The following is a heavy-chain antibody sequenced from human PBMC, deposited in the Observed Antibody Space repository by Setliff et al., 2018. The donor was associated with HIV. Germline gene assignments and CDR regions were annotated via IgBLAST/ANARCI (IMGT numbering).Heavy chain of an antibody. Sequence: SETLSLTCAVSGYSISSGYYWGWIRQPPGKGLEWIGSIYHSGSTYYNPSLKSRVTISIDTSNNQISLRLSSVTAADTAMHYCVRDDYGYNGKGFDYWGPGTLVTVSS. CDR1: GYSISSGYY. CDR3: VRDDYGYNGKGFDY. D-gene: IGHD4-17*01. J-gene: IGHJ4*02. V-gene: IGHV4-38-2*02. CDR2: IYHSGST.